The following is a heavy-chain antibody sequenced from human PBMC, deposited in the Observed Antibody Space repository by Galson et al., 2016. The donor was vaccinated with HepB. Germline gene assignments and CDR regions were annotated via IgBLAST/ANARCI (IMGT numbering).Heavy chain of an antibody. CDR3: AKDRQWQALNYYYNGMDV. D-gene: IGHD6-19*01. CDR1: GFTFSSYG. CDR2: ISYDGSNK. V-gene: IGHV3-30*18. Sequence: SLRLSCAASGFTFSSYGMHWVRQAPGKGLEWVAVISYDGSNKYYADSVKGRFTISRDNSKNTLYLQMNSLRAEDTAVYYCAKDRQWQALNYYYNGMDVWGKGTTVTVSS. J-gene: IGHJ6*04.